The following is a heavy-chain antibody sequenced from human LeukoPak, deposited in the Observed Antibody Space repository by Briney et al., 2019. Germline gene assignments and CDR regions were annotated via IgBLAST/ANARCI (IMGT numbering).Heavy chain of an antibody. CDR3: ARGISGWRRFDC. CDR2: IIPIFGTA. CDR1: GGTFSSYA. V-gene: IGHV1-69*05. Sequence: GSSVKVSCKASGGTFSSYAISWVRQAPGQGLEWMGGIIPIFGTANYAQKFQGRVTMTRNTSISTAYMELSSLRSEDTAVYYCARGISGWRRFDCWGQGTLVTVSS. D-gene: IGHD6-19*01. J-gene: IGHJ4*02.